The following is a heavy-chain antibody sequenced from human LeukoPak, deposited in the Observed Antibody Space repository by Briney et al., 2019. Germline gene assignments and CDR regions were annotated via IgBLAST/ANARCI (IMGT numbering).Heavy chain of an antibody. CDR3: AKSWGYTRPYYDYMDV. Sequence: GGSLRLSCAASGFTFSNYAMSWVRLAPGKGLEWVSIIGYRGGSIYYAYSVQGRVTISRDNSKNTLSLQMNGLRPEDTAVYYCAKSWGYTRPYYDYMDVWGKGTTVTVSS. CDR1: GFTFSNYA. J-gene: IGHJ6*03. D-gene: IGHD5-12*01. V-gene: IGHV3-23*01. CDR2: IGYRGGSI.